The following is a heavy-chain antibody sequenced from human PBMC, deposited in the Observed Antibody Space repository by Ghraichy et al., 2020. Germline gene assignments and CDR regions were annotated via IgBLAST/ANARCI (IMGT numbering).Heavy chain of an antibody. J-gene: IGHJ6*02. Sequence: SETLSLTCTVSGGSISSSSYYWGWIRQPPGKGLEWIGSIYYSGSTYYNPSLKSRVTISVDTSKNQFSLKLSSVTAADTAVYYCARRERDPYSSSWTPVAPRDVWGQGTTVTVSS. V-gene: IGHV4-39*01. CDR3: ARRERDPYSSSWTPVAPRDV. CDR1: GGSISSSSYY. CDR2: IYYSGST. D-gene: IGHD6-13*01.